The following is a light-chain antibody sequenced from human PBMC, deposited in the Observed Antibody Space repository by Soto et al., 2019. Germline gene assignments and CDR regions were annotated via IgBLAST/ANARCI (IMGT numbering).Light chain of an antibody. CDR3: SSFSSTSTIV. CDR1: SSDVGGYNY. V-gene: IGLV2-14*01. J-gene: IGLJ2*01. Sequence: QSALTQPASVSGSPGQSITISCIGSSSDVGGYNYVSWYQHHPGRVPKPMIFEVSDRPSGVSSRFSGSKSGNTAYLTISGTQAEDEADYYCSSFSSTSTIVFGGGTKLTVL. CDR2: EVS.